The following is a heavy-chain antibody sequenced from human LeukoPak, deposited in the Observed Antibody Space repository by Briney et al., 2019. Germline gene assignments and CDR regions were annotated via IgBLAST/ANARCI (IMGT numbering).Heavy chain of an antibody. D-gene: IGHD3-10*01. V-gene: IGHV3-23*01. CDR3: AKWYGSGSYSPRGMGV. CDR1: GFTFSSYA. CDR2: ISGSGGST. Sequence: GGSLRLSCAASGFTFSSYAMSWVRQAPGKGLEWVSAISGSGGSTYYADSVKGRFTISRDNSKNTLYLQMNSLRAEDTAVYYCAKWYGSGSYSPRGMGVWGKGTTVTVSS. J-gene: IGHJ6*04.